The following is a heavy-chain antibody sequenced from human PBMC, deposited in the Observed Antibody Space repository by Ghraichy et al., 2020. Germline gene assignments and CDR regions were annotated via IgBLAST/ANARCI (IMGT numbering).Heavy chain of an antibody. V-gene: IGHV3-21*01. D-gene: IGHD3-22*01. J-gene: IGHJ2*01. CDR1: GFTFSTYS. CDR2: ITSSSTYQ. Sequence: LSLTCAASGFTFSTYSMNWVRQAPGKGLEWVSSITSSSTYQYYADSMKGRFTISRDNAKNSLYLQMNSLRAEDTAVYYCARAYDSSGYGYWYFDLWGRGTLVTVSS. CDR3: ARAYDSSGYGYWYFDL.